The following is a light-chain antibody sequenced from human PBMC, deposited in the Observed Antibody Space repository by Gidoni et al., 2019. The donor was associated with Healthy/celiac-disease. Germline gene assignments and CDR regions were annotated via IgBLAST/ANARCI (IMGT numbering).Light chain of an antibody. CDR2: GAS. CDR3: QQYNNWPPLT. CDR1: QSVSSN. Sequence: EIVMTQSPATLSVSPGERDTLSCRASQSVSSNLAWYQQKHGQAPRLLIYGASTRATGIPARFSGSESGTEFTLTISSLQSEDFAVYYCQQYNNWPPLTFGGGTKVEIK. V-gene: IGKV3-15*01. J-gene: IGKJ4*01.